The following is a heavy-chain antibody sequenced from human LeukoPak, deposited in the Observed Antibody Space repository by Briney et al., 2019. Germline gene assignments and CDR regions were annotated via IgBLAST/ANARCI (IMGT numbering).Heavy chain of an antibody. D-gene: IGHD4-23*01. CDR1: GFTFSSYW. CDR2: IRQDESEK. V-gene: IGHV3-7*01. CDR3: ATDRKVGTWDPRFDY. Sequence: GGSLRLSCAASGFTFSSYWMMWLRQAPGKGLEWVANIRQDESEKNYVDSVKGRFTISRDNAKISLYLQMNSLRAEDTAVYYCATDRKVGTWDPRFDYWGQGTLSPSPQ. J-gene: IGHJ4*02.